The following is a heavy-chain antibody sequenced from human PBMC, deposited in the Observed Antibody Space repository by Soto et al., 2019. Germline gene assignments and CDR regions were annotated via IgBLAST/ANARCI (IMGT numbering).Heavy chain of an antibody. Sequence: LRLSCAASGFTFSGYSVNWVRQAPGKGLEWVSYISSGSKTIYYADSVKGRFTVSRDNARNSQYLQMNSLRDEDTAVYYCAREDILGARSFDYWGQGTLVTVSS. D-gene: IGHD1-26*01. CDR3: AREDILGARSFDY. J-gene: IGHJ4*02. V-gene: IGHV3-48*02. CDR2: ISSGSKTI. CDR1: GFTFSGYS.